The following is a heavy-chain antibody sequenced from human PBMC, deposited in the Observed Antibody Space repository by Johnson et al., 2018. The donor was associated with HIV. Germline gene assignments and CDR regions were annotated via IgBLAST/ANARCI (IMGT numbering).Heavy chain of an antibody. CDR1: GFTFSDYY. Sequence: QVQLVESGGGVVQPGRSLRLSCAASGFTFSDYYMSWIRQAPGKGLEWVSYISSSGSTIYYADSVKGRFTISRDNAKNSLYLQMNSLRAEDTAVYYCARDPFTPAGSDAFDIWGQGTMVTVSS. CDR3: ARDPFTPAGSDAFDI. J-gene: IGHJ3*02. V-gene: IGHV3-11*04. CDR2: ISSSGSTI. D-gene: IGHD2-15*01.